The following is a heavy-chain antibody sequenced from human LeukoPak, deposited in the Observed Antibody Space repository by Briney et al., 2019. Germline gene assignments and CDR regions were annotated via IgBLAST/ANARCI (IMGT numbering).Heavy chain of an antibody. CDR1: GYTLTELS. Sequence: ASVKVSCKVSGYTLTELSMHWVRQAPGKGLEWMGGFDPEDGETIYAQKFQGRVTMTTDTSTSTVYMGIGRLRSDDTAVYYCARHDSSGYYYYWGQGTLVTVSS. V-gene: IGHV1-24*01. CDR2: FDPEDGET. CDR3: ARHDSSGYYYY. J-gene: IGHJ4*02. D-gene: IGHD3-22*01.